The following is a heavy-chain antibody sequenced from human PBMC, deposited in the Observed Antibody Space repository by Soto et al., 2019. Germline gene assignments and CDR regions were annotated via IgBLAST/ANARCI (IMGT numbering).Heavy chain of an antibody. D-gene: IGHD3-22*01. J-gene: IGHJ3*02. Sequence: PGGSLRLSCAASGFTFSSYGMHWVRQAPGKGLEWVAVISYDGSNKYYADSVKGRFTISRDNSKNTLYLQMNSLRAEDTAVYYCAKDGLTMIEGDAFDIWGQGTMVTVSS. CDR3: AKDGLTMIEGDAFDI. V-gene: IGHV3-30*18. CDR1: GFTFSSYG. CDR2: ISYDGSNK.